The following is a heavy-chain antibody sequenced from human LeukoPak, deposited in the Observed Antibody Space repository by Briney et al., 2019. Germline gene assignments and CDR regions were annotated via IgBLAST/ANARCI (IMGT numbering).Heavy chain of an antibody. J-gene: IGHJ5*02. Sequence: GGSLRLSCAASGFTFSSYSMNWVRQAPGKGLGWVSSISSSSSYIYYADSVKGRFTISRDNAKNSLYLQMNSLRAEDTAVYYCARDLRYYYGSGSFKTWGQGTLVTVSS. D-gene: IGHD3-10*01. CDR1: GFTFSSYS. CDR3: ARDLRYYYGSGSFKT. CDR2: ISSSSSYI. V-gene: IGHV3-21*01.